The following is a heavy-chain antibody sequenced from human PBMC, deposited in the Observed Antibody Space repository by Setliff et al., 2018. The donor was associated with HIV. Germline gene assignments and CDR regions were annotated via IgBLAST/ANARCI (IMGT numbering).Heavy chain of an antibody. V-gene: IGHV4-4*07. CDR3: ARGVVDYDFWSGSGDYYYMDV. CDR1: GGSMMNSY. Sequence: PSETLSLTCTVSGGSMMNSYWTWIRQPAGKGLEWIGRVYTTGSTNYNPSFKRPLTVSLDMSKNQFSLKLGSMTAADTGVYYCARGVVDYDFWSGSGDYYYMDVWGKGTTVTVSS. CDR2: VYTTGST. D-gene: IGHD3-3*01. J-gene: IGHJ6*03.